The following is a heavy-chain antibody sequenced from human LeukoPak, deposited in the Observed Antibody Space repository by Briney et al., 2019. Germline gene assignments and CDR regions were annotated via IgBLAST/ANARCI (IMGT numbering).Heavy chain of an antibody. Sequence: SETLSLTCAVYGGSFSGYYWSWIRQPPGKGLEWTGEINHSGSTNYNPSLKSRVTISVDTSKNQFSLKLTSVTAADTAVYYCARGRSRSVCGGGSCHYFYYGMDVWGQGTTVTVSS. CDR2: INHSGST. CDR1: GGSFSGYY. J-gene: IGHJ6*02. D-gene: IGHD2-15*01. CDR3: ARGRSRSVCGGGSCHYFYYGMDV. V-gene: IGHV4-34*01.